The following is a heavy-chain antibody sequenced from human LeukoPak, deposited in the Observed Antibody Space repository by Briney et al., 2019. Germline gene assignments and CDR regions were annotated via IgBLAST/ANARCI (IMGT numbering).Heavy chain of an antibody. Sequence: SQTLSLTCTVSGGSISSGSYFWSWIRQPAGKGLEWIGRIDTRGSSNYNPSLKSRVTISVDTSKNQFSLKLSSVTAADTAVYYCARERSTADDYWGQGTLVTVSS. J-gene: IGHJ4*02. V-gene: IGHV4-61*02. D-gene: IGHD5/OR15-5a*01. CDR2: IDTRGSS. CDR3: ARERSTADDY. CDR1: GGSISSGSYF.